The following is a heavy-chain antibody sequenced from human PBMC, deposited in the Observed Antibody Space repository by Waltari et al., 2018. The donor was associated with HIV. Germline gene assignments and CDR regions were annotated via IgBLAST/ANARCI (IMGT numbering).Heavy chain of an antibody. Sequence: QVQLQQWGAGLLKPSETLSLTCAVYGGSFSGYYWSWIRQPPGKGLEWIGEINHSGSTNYNPSLKSRVTISVDTSKNQFSLKLSSVTAADTAVYYCARSSPTTHRNGDAFDIWGQGTMVTVSS. D-gene: IGHD1-1*01. V-gene: IGHV4-34*01. J-gene: IGHJ3*02. CDR1: GGSFSGYY. CDR3: ARSSPTTHRNGDAFDI. CDR2: INHSGST.